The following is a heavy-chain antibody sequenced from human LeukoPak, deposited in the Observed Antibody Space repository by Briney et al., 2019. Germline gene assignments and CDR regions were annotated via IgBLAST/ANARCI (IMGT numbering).Heavy chain of an antibody. Sequence: PGGSLRLSCAASGFTFSDYYMSWLRQAPGKGLEWVSYISSSGSTIYYADSVKGRFTISRDNAKNSLYLQMNSLRAEDTAVYYCARDPARNRIAVAGTHYMDVWGKGTTVTVSS. CDR3: ARDPARNRIAVAGTHYMDV. CDR2: ISSSGSTI. V-gene: IGHV3-11*01. D-gene: IGHD6-19*01. CDR1: GFTFSDYY. J-gene: IGHJ6*03.